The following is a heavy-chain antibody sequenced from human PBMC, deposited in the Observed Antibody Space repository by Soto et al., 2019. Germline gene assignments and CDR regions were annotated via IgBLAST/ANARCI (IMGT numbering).Heavy chain of an antibody. V-gene: IGHV1-69*06. D-gene: IGHD3-3*01. CDR3: ARDLPITISYYYYGMDV. CDR2: IIPISGTA. Sequence: SVKVSCKASGYTFTSYDINWVRQATGQGLEWMGWIIPISGTANYAQKFQGRVTITADTSTSTVFMELSSLTSDDTAVYYCARDLPITISYYYYGMDVWGQGTTVTVSS. J-gene: IGHJ6*02. CDR1: GYTFTSYD.